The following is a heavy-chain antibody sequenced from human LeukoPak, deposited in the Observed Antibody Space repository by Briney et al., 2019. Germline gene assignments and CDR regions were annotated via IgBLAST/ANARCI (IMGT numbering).Heavy chain of an antibody. CDR1: GGSVRSVGDD. V-gene: IGHV4-61*02. CDR2: IYVSGST. J-gene: IGHJ4*02. D-gene: IGHD3-10*01. CDR3: ARGGYYGAFDY. Sequence: SQTLSLICCVFGGSVRSVGDDWNWIRQPAGKGLEWFGRIYVSGSTDYNPSLESRVSMSLDTSENQFSLKLSSVTAADTAVYYCARGGYYGAFDYWGQGTLVTVAS.